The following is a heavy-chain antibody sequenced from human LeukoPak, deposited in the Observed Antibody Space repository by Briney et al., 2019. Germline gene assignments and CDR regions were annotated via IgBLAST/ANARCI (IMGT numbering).Heavy chain of an antibody. J-gene: IGHJ4*02. D-gene: IGHD6-13*01. CDR3: ARVGAAAGIDY. V-gene: IGHV3-21*01. Sequence: PGGALRLSCAASGFPFSSYSMKWGRPAPGKGLEWVSSISSSSSYIYYADSVKSRFTISRDNAKNSLYLQMNSLRAEDTAVYYCARVGAAAGIDYWGQGTLVTVSS. CDR1: GFPFSSYS. CDR2: ISSSSSYI.